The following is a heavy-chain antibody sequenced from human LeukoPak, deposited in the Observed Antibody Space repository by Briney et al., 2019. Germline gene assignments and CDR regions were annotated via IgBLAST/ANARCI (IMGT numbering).Heavy chain of an antibody. CDR3: AKDRTVVVNYAFDY. CDR1: GFTFRSYW. D-gene: IGHD3-22*01. Sequence: PGRSLRLSCAASGFTFRSYWMHWVRQAPGKGLVWVSRIQSDGSSTNYADSVKGRFTISRDNAKNTLYLQMNSLRAEDTAVYYCAKDRTVVVNYAFDYWGQGTLVTVSS. CDR2: IQSDGSST. J-gene: IGHJ4*02. V-gene: IGHV3-74*01.